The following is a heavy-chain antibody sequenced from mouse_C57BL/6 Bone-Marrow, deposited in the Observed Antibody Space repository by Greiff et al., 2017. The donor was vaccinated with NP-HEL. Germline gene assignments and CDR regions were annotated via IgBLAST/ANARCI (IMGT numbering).Heavy chain of an antibody. V-gene: IGHV14-4*01. CDR3: ATAASPTPGCAY. J-gene: IGHJ3*01. CDR1: GFTIKDDY. Sequence: VQLQQSGAELVRPGASVKLSCTASGFTIKDDYMHWVKQRPEQGLEWIGWIDPEDGDTEYASKFQGKATITADTSSITAYMQLSSLTSEDTAVYYCATAASPTPGCAYWGQGTLVTVSA. CDR2: IDPEDGDT.